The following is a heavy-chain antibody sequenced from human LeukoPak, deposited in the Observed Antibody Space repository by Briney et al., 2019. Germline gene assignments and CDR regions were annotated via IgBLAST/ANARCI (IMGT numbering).Heavy chain of an antibody. D-gene: IGHD3-22*01. V-gene: IGHV4-38-2*01. Sequence: PSETLSLTCAVSSYSIRSGHYGGWIRPSPGKGLEWIGTINHSGLTEHNPSLKSPVTLSTDTSTNHFSLNLRSVTAPDRATYYCARSGDYIKEGFDYWGQGTQVTVSS. CDR3: ARSGDYIKEGFDY. J-gene: IGHJ4*02. CDR1: SYSIRSGHY. CDR2: INHSGLT.